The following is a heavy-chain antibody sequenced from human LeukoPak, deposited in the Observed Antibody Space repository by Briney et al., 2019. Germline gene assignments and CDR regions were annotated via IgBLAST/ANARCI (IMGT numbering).Heavy chain of an antibody. CDR3: ARAVAGTLSGVDY. CDR2: ISSSSSYI. D-gene: IGHD6-19*01. V-gene: IGHV3-21*01. CDR1: GFTFSSYS. Sequence: GGSLRLSCAASGFTFSSYSMNWVRQAPGKGLEWVSSISSSSSYIYYADSVKGRFTISRDNAKNSLYLQMNSLRAEDTAVYYCARAVAGTLSGVDYWGQGTLVTVSS. J-gene: IGHJ4*02.